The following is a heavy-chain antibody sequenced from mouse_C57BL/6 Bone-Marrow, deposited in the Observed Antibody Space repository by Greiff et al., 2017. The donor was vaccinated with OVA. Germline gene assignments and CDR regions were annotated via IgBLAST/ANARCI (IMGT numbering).Heavy chain of an antibody. CDR2: IDPEDGET. V-gene: IGHV14-2*01. D-gene: IGHD1-1*01. CDR3: ALPYYYGSRPYFDY. CDR1: GFTITDYY. J-gene: IGHJ2*01. Sequence: DVKLVESGAELVKPGASVKLSCTASGFTITDYYMHWVKQRTEQGLEWIGRIDPEDGETKYAPKFQGKATMTADTSSNTAYLQLSSLTSEDTAVYYCALPYYYGSRPYFDYWGQGTTLTVSS.